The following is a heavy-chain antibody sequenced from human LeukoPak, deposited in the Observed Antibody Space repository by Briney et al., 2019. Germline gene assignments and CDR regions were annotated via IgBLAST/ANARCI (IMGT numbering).Heavy chain of an antibody. V-gene: IGHV3-30*02. Sequence: GGSLRLSCAASGFTFSSYGMHWVRQAPGKGLEWVAFIQYDGSNKYYADSVKGRFTISRDNSKNTLYLQMNSLRAEDTAVYYCARPTGSRSLWGQGTLVTVSS. CDR1: GFTFSSYG. J-gene: IGHJ4*02. CDR2: IQYDGSNK. D-gene: IGHD1-1*01. CDR3: ARPTGSRSL.